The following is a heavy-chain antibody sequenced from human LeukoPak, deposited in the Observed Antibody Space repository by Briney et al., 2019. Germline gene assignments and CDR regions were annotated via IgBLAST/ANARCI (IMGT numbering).Heavy chain of an antibody. D-gene: IGHD6-13*01. CDR3: ARSTSSSWYNYFDY. CDR2: INPSGGNT. J-gene: IGHJ4*02. CDR1: GYTFTKYN. V-gene: IGHV1-46*01. Sequence: ASVKVSCKASGYTFTKYNVHWVRQAPGQGLEWMGLINPSGGNTRHARKFQGRLTMTRATSTSTVYMELSSLSSEDTAVYFCARSTSSSWYNYFDYWGQGTLVTVSS.